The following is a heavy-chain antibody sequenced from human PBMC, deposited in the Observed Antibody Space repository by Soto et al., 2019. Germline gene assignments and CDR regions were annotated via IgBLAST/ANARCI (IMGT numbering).Heavy chain of an antibody. Sequence: QVQLVESGGGVVQPGRSLRLSCAASGFTFSSYAMHWVRQAPGKGLEWVAVISYDGSNKYYADSVKGRFTISRDNSKKTLYLQMNSLRAEDTAVYYCARDRILWFGELFQNGGGGFDYWGQGTLVTVSS. CDR1: GFTFSSYA. J-gene: IGHJ4*02. D-gene: IGHD3-10*01. CDR2: ISYDGSNK. CDR3: ARDRILWFGELFQNGGGGFDY. V-gene: IGHV3-30-3*01.